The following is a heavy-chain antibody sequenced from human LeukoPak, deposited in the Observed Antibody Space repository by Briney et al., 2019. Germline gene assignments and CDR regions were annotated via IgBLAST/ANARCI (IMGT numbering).Heavy chain of an antibody. J-gene: IGHJ4*02. D-gene: IGHD3-22*01. V-gene: IGHV1-69*04. CDR2: IIPILGIA. CDR3: AREFGYYDSSGSDYFDY. Sequence: SVKVSCKASGGTFSSYAISWVRQAPGQGLEWMGRIIPILGIANYAQKFQGRVTITADKSTSTAYMELSSLRSEDTAVYYCAREFGYYDSSGSDYFDYWGQGTLVTVSS. CDR1: GGTFSSYA.